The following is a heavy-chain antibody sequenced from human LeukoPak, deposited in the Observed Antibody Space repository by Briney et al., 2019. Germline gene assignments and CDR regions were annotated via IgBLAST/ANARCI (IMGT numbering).Heavy chain of an antibody. V-gene: IGHV3-23*01. J-gene: IGHJ4*02. CDR3: AKGYCSSTSCYLYYFDY. CDR1: GFTFSSYA. Sequence: PGGSLRLSCAASGFTFSSYAMSWVRQAPGKGLEWVSAISGSGGSTYYADSVKGRFTISRDNSKNTLYLQMNSLRAEDTAVYYCAKGYCSSTSCYLYYFDYWGQGTLVTVSP. D-gene: IGHD2-2*01. CDR2: ISGSGGST.